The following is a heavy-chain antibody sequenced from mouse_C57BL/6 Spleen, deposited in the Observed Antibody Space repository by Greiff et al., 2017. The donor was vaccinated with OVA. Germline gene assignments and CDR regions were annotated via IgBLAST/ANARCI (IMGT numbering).Heavy chain of an antibody. CDR3: ARPLDSSGYAMDY. CDR1: GYTFTSYW. V-gene: IGHV1-59*01. J-gene: IGHJ4*01. Sequence: QVHVKQPGAELVRPGTSVKLSCKASGYTFTSYWMHWVKQRPGQGLEWIGVIDPSDSYTNYNQKFKGKATLTVDTSSSTAYMQLSSLTSEDSAVYYCARPLDSSGYAMDYWGQGTSVTVSS. D-gene: IGHD3-2*02. CDR2: IDPSDSYT.